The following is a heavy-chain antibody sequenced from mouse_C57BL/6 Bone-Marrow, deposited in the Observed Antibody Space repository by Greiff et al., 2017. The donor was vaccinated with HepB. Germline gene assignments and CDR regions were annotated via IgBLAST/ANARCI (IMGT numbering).Heavy chain of an antibody. CDR1: GFTFSSYA. J-gene: IGHJ3*01. Sequence: DVKLVESGGGLVKPGGSLKLSCAASGFTFSSYAMSWVRQTPEKRLEWVATISDGGSYTYYPDNVKGRFTISRDNAKNNLYLQMSHLKSEDTAIYYCARDGGIYYGFFAYWGQGTLVTVSA. D-gene: IGHD2-1*01. V-gene: IGHV5-4*01. CDR3: ARDGGIYYGFFAY. CDR2: ISDGGSYT.